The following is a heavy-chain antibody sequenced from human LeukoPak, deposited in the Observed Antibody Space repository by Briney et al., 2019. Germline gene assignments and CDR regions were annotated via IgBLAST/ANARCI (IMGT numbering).Heavy chain of an antibody. CDR1: GGSISSYY. CDR3: ARFLTNGDHYYYGMDV. CDR2: INHSGST. D-gene: IGHD2-8*01. J-gene: IGHJ6*02. V-gene: IGHV4-34*01. Sequence: KSSETLSLTCTVSGGSISSYYWSWIRQPPGKGLEWIGEINHSGSTNYNPSLKSRVTISVDTSKNQFSLKLSSVTAADTAVYYCARFLTNGDHYYYGMDVWGQGTTVTVSS.